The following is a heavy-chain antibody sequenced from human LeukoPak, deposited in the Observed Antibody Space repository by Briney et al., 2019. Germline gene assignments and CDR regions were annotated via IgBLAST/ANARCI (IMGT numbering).Heavy chain of an antibody. CDR3: AREWSSLFDY. V-gene: IGHV3-48*04. Sequence: PGGSLRLSCAASGFTFSSYSMSWVRQAPGKGLEWVSYISSSGSTIYYADSVKGRFTISRDNAENSLYLQMNSLRADDTAVYYCAREWSSLFDYWGQGTLVTVSS. D-gene: IGHD2-15*01. J-gene: IGHJ4*02. CDR1: GFTFSSYS. CDR2: ISSSGSTI.